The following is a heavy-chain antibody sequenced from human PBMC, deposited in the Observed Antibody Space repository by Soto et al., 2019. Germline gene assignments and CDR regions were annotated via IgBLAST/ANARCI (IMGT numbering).Heavy chain of an antibody. CDR1: GFSFSSYE. V-gene: IGHV3-48*03. Sequence: EVQLEESGGDLVQPGGSLRLSCAASGFSFSSYEMNWVRQAPGKGLEWVSYISSRGSTIYYADSVKGRFTISRDNAKNSLYLQMNRLRAEDTAVYFCARVSQIYNMDVWGQGTTVTVSS. J-gene: IGHJ6*02. D-gene: IGHD1-1*01. CDR2: ISSRGSTI. CDR3: ARVSQIYNMDV.